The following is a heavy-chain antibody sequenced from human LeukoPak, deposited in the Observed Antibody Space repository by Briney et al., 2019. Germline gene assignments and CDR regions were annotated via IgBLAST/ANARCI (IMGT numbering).Heavy chain of an antibody. Sequence: PSETLSLTCAVSGYSISSGYYWGWIRQPPGKGLEWIGSIYHSGSTYYNPSLKSRVTISVDTSKNQFSLKLSSVTAADTAVYYCARRSLIVLMVYAVDDAFDIWGQGTMVTVSS. V-gene: IGHV4-38-2*01. CDR3: ARRSLIVLMVYAVDDAFDI. D-gene: IGHD2-8*01. CDR1: GYSISSGYY. CDR2: IYHSGST. J-gene: IGHJ3*02.